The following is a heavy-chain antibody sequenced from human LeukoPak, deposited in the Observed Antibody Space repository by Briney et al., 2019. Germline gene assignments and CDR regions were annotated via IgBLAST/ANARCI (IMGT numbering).Heavy chain of an antibody. V-gene: IGHV4-59*08. D-gene: IGHD3-22*01. J-gene: IGHJ5*02. Sequence: PSETLSLTCPVSVGSISSYHWSWIRQPRGRGLEWVGLIYYSGSTNYNPSLKSRVTISVDTSKNQFSLKLSSVTVAVTAVYYCARQRTSGYLQGGWFDPWGQGTLVTVSS. CDR2: IYYSGST. CDR1: VGSISSYH. CDR3: ARQRTSGYLQGGWFDP.